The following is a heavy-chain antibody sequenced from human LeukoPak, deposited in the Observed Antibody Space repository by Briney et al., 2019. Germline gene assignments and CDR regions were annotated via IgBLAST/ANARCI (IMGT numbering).Heavy chain of an antibody. CDR2: VYSGGFT. CDR1: EFTVSNNY. Sequence: GGSLRLSCAASEFTVSNNYMSWVRQAPGKGLEWVSVVYSGGFTFYTDSVKGRFTISRGKSKNTLYLQMNSLRAEDTATYYCTTGGSNRPIDYWGHGTLVTVSA. J-gene: IGHJ4*01. CDR3: TTGGSNRPIDY. V-gene: IGHV3-66*01. D-gene: IGHD3-16*01.